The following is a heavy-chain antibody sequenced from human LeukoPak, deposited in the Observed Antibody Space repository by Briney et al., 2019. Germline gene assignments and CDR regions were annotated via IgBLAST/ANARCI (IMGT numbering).Heavy chain of an antibody. Sequence: GGSLRLSCAASGFTFSLDAMSWVRQAPGKGLEWVSVISGGGGSTYYADSVKGRFTISRDNSKYTLYLQMNSLRAEDTAVYYCARGGGAGDYYYYKMDVWGKGTTVTVS. V-gene: IGHV3-23*01. J-gene: IGHJ6*03. CDR3: ARGGGAGDYYYYKMDV. D-gene: IGHD3-16*01. CDR1: GFTFSLDA. CDR2: ISGGGGST.